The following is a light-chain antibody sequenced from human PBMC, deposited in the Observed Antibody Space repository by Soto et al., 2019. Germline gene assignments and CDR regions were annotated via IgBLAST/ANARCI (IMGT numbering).Light chain of an antibody. J-gene: IGLJ1*01. CDR3: SSYTSSSTPDV. CDR2: DVT. CDR1: SSDVGGYNY. V-gene: IGLV2-14*01. Sequence: QSVLTQPASVSGSPGQSITISCTGTSSDVGGYNYVSWYQQHPVNAPKLMIYDVTNRPSGVSDRFSGSKSGNTASLTISGLQAEDEADYYCSSYTSSSTPDVFGSGTKLTVL.